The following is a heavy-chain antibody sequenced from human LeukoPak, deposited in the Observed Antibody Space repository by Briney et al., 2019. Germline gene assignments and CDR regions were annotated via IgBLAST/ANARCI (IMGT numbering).Heavy chain of an antibody. V-gene: IGHV4-39*07. J-gene: IGHJ4*02. Sequence: SETLSLTCTVSGGSISSSSYYWGWIRQPPGKGLEWIGSIYYSGSTYYNPSLKSRVTISVDTSKNQFSLKLSSVTAADTAVYYCARGSRSRYCSSTSCYTEYHFDYWGQGTLVTVSS. CDR1: GGSISSSSYY. CDR3: ARGSRSRYCSSTSCYTEYHFDY. D-gene: IGHD2-2*02. CDR2: IYYSGST.